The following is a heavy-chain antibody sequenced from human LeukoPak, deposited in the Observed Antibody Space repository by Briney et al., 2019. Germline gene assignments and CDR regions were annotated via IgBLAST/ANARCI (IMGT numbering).Heavy chain of an antibody. CDR3: ARGSMTTVTINWFDP. CDR1: GYTFTGYY. D-gene: IGHD4-17*01. J-gene: IGHJ5*02. V-gene: IGHV1-2*06. CDR2: INPNGGGT. Sequence: ASVKVSCKASGYTFTGYYMHWVRQAPGQGLEWMGRINPNGGGTNYAQKFQGRVTMTRDTSISTAYMELSRLRSDDTAVYYCARGSMTTVTINWFDPWGQGTLVTVSS.